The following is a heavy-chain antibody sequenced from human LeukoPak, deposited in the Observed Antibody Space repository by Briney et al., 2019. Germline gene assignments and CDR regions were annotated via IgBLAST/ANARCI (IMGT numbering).Heavy chain of an antibody. D-gene: IGHD3-10*01. V-gene: IGHV1-18*01. Sequence: ASVKVSCKASGYPFTSYGISWVRQAPGQGLEWMGWISAYNGNTNYAQKLQGRVTMTTDTSTSTAYMELRSLRSDDTAVYYCARDLQRYYYGSGSHYFDYWGQGTLVTVSS. CDR2: ISAYNGNT. CDR1: GYPFTSYG. CDR3: ARDLQRYYYGSGSHYFDY. J-gene: IGHJ4*02.